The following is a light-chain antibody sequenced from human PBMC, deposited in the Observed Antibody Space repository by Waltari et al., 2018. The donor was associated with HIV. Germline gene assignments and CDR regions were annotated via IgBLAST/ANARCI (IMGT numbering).Light chain of an antibody. V-gene: IGLV2-14*01. CDR3: SSYTTIYTWV. Sequence: QSALTQPASVSGSPGQSITISCTGTSSAIGDSNYVSWFQHHPPQGPKLIIFDVSYRPSGVYNRVSGSKDGNTASLTISGLRPEDEADYYCSSYTTIYTWVFGGGTKLTVL. CDR1: SSAIGDSNY. CDR2: DVS. J-gene: IGLJ3*02.